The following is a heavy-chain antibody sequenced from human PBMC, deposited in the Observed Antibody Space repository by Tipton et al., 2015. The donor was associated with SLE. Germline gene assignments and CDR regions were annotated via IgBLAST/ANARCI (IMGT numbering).Heavy chain of an antibody. J-gene: IGHJ6*03. D-gene: IGHD3-3*01. Sequence: SLRLSCAASGFTFSSYSMNWVRQAPGKGLEWVSYISSSSSTIYYADSVKGRFTISRDHAKNSLYLQMNSLRAEETAVYYCARGSYDFWSGYYYYYYYMDVWGKGTTVTISS. CDR1: GFTFSSYS. CDR3: ARGSYDFWSGYYYYYYYMDV. CDR2: ISSSSSTI. V-gene: IGHV3-48*01.